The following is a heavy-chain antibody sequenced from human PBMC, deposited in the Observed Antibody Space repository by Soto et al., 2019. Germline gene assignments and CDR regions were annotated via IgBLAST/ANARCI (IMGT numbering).Heavy chain of an antibody. CDR3: ARDLTKGLDV. D-gene: IGHD4-4*01. V-gene: IGHV1-18*01. CDR2: INTYNGYT. J-gene: IGHJ6*02. CDR1: GYTFTSCG. Sequence: QVHLVQSGAEVKKPGASVKVSCKASGYTFTSCGISWVRQAPGQGLEWMGLINTYNGYTNYPQNFQGRVTMTTDTSTRTVYMELRSLTSDDTAVYYCARDLTKGLDVWGQGTTVTVSS.